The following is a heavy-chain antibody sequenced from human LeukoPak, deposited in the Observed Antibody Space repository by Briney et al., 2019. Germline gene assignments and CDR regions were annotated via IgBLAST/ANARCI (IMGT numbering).Heavy chain of an antibody. J-gene: IGHJ6*03. D-gene: IGHD4-17*01. Sequence: PGGSLRLSCAASGFTFSSYEMNWVRQAPGKGLEWVSYISSSGSTIYYADSVKGRFTISRDNAKNSLYLQMNSLRAEDTAVYYCARAREIDYGDYDYYYYYYMDVWGKGTTVTISS. CDR3: ARAREIDYGDYDYYYYYYMDV. CDR1: GFTFSSYE. V-gene: IGHV3-48*03. CDR2: ISSSGSTI.